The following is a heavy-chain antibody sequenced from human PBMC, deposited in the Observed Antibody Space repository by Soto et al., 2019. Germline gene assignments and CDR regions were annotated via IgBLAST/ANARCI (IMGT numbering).Heavy chain of an antibody. Sequence: PGGSLRLSCAASGFTFSDYYISWMRQAPGKGLEWVSYISTSDSIYYADSVKGRFTISRDNAKNSLYLQMNSLRAEDTAVYYCARDLGYYDSSGYLDCWGQETLVTVS. CDR3: ARDLGYYDSSGYLDC. D-gene: IGHD3-22*01. CDR1: GFTFSDYY. V-gene: IGHV3-11*01. CDR2: ISTSDSI. J-gene: IGHJ4*02.